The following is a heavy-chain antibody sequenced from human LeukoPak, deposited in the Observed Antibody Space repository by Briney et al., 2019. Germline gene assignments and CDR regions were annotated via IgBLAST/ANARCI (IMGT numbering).Heavy chain of an antibody. CDR1: GFTLSDYY. CDR3: ARESRRSPDY. CDR2: ISSSGSAI. V-gene: IGHV3-11*04. Sequence: GESLRLSCAASGFTLSDYYMGWIRQAPGKGLEWVSYISSSGSAIYHADSVEGRFTISRDNAKNSLYLQMNSLRAEDTAVYYCARESRRSPDYWGQGTLVTVSS. D-gene: IGHD3-3*01. J-gene: IGHJ4*02.